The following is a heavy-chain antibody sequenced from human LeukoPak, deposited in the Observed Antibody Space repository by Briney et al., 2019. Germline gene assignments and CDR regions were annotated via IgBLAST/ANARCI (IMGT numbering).Heavy chain of an antibody. CDR3: ARETPEYD. CDR1: GFTFSSYS. Sequence: PGGSLRLSCAASGFTFSSYSMNWVRQAPGKGLEWVSYISSSSTIYYADSVKGRFTISRDNAKNSLYLQMNSLRDEDTAVYYCARETPEYDWGQGTLVTASS. V-gene: IGHV3-48*02. D-gene: IGHD1-14*01. CDR2: ISSSSTI. J-gene: IGHJ4*02.